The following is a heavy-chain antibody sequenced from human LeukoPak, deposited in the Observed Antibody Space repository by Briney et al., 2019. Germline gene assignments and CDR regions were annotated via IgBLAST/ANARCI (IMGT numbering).Heavy chain of an antibody. CDR2: ISSSSSYI. Sequence: PGGSLRLSCAASGFTFSSYSMNWVRQAPGKGLEWVSSISSSSSYIYYADSVKGRFTISRDNAKNSLYLQMNSLRAEDTAVYYCARDLPGAPRGFDYWGQGTLVTVSS. CDR3: ARDLPGAPRGFDY. CDR1: GFTFSSYS. J-gene: IGHJ4*02. D-gene: IGHD1-26*01. V-gene: IGHV3-21*04.